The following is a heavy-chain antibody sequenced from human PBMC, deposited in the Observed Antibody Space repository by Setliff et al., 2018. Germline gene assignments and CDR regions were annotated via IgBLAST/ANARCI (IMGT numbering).Heavy chain of an antibody. D-gene: IGHD3-3*01. CDR2: IYPGDSDT. CDR3: ARQIPQRGYYDFWSEPPNWFDP. Sequence: GEALKISRQGSGYSFTNYWIGWVRQMPRTGLEWMGIIYPGDSDTRYSPSFQGQVTIAADKSISTHDLQWSSLKASDTAMYYCARQIPQRGYYDFWSEPPNWFDPWGQGTLVTVSS. V-gene: IGHV5-51*01. CDR1: GYSFTNYW. J-gene: IGHJ5*02.